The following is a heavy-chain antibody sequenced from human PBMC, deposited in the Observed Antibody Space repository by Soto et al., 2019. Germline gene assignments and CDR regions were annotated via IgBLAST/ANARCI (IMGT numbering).Heavy chain of an antibody. CDR1: GDSISRGDYS. J-gene: IGHJ6*02. V-gene: IGHV4-30-2*01. D-gene: IGHD3-22*01. CDR2: IYRSGGT. CDR3: ARDLHYYDTSGHYYSFYGLDV. Sequence: SETLSFTCAVSGDSISRGDYSWSWIRQPPGKDLEWIGYIYRSGGTYYNPSLRSRVTISVDRSKNQFSLKLNSVTAADTAVYYCARDLHYYDTSGHYYSFYGLDVWGQGTTVTVSS.